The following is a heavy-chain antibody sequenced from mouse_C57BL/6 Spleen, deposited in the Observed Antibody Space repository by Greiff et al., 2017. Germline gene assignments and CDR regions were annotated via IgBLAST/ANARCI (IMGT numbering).Heavy chain of an antibody. V-gene: IGHV1-82*01. CDR3: AKEVYYYGSLGYFDV. J-gene: IGHJ1*03. Sequence: VQLQQSGPELVKPGASVKISCKASGYAFSSSWMNWVKQRPGKGLEWIGRIYPGDGDTNYNGKFKGKATLTADKSSSTAYMQLSSLTSEDSAVYFCAKEVYYYGSLGYFDVWGTGTTVTVSS. CDR1: GYAFSSSW. CDR2: IYPGDGDT. D-gene: IGHD1-1*01.